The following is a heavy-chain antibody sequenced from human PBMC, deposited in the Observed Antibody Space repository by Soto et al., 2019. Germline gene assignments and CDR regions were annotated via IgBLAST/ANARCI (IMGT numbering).Heavy chain of an antibody. V-gene: IGHV1-69*06. CDR3: ASLHGSGSYVDY. D-gene: IGHD3-10*01. CDR1: GGTFSSYA. J-gene: IGHJ4*02. CDR2: IIPIFGTA. Sequence: SVKVSCKASGGTFSSYAISWVRQAPGQGLEWMGGIIPIFGTANYAQKFQGRVTITADKSTSTAYMELSSLRSEDTAVYYCASLHGSGSYVDYWGQVTLVTVSS.